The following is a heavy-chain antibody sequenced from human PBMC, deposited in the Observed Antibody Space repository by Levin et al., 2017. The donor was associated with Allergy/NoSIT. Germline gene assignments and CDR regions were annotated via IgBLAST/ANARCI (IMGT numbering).Heavy chain of an antibody. J-gene: IGHJ6*02. CDR2: ISSSGSTI. V-gene: IGHV3-11*01. Sequence: GGSLRLSCAASGFTFSDYYMSWIRQAPGKGLEWVSYISSSGSTIYYADSVKGRFTISRDNAKNSLYLQMNSLRAEDTAVYYCARALEGVVTPKDYYYYYGMDVWGQGTTVTVSS. CDR1: GFTFSDYY. CDR3: ARALEGVVTPKDYYYYYGMDV. D-gene: IGHD4-23*01.